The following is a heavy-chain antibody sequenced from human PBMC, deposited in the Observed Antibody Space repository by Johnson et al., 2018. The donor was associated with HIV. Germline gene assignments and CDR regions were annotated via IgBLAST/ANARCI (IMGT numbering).Heavy chain of an antibody. D-gene: IGHD3-10*01. CDR2: IGTAGDT. Sequence: VESGGGVVQPGGSLRLSCAASGFTFSSYDMHWVRQATGKGLEWVSAIGTAGDTYYPGSVKGRFTISRENAKNSLYLQMNSLRAGDTAVYYCARAPRFGRVRGSAFDIWGQGTMVTVSS. J-gene: IGHJ3*02. CDR1: GFTFSSYD. CDR3: ARAPRFGRVRGSAFDI. V-gene: IGHV3-13*01.